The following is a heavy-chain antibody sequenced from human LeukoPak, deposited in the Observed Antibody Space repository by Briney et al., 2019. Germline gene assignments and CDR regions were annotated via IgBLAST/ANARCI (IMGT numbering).Heavy chain of an antibody. CDR2: INHSGST. Sequence: SETLSLTCAVYGGSFSGYYWSWIRQPPGKGLEWIGEINHSGSTNYNPALKRRVTVSLDTSRNQFSLKLSSVPAADRAVYYCARDLGGFGDVWRKGPTVTVSS. J-gene: IGHJ6*04. CDR3: ARDLGGFGDV. V-gene: IGHV4-34*01. CDR1: GGSFSGYY. D-gene: IGHD3-16*01.